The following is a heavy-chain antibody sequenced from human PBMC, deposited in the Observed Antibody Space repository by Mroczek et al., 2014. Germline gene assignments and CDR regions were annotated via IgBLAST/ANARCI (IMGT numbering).Heavy chain of an antibody. CDR1: GGSISSGGYY. J-gene: IGHJ5*02. V-gene: IGHV4-31*03. CDR2: IYYSGST. CDR3: ARGSTSSGWFDP. D-gene: IGHD2-2*01. Sequence: QVQLQQWGPGLVKPSQTLSLTCTVSGGSISSGGYYWSWIRQHPGKGLEWIGYIYYSGSTYYNPSLKSRVTISVDTSKNQFSLKLSSVTAADTAVYYCARGSTSSGWFDPWGQGTLVTVSS.